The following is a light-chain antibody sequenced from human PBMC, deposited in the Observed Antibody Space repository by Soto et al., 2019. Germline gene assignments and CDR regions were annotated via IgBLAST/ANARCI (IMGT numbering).Light chain of an antibody. CDR3: QQSYSTPLT. Sequence: DIQMTQSPSSLSASVGDRVTITCRASQSITTYLNWYQQKPGKAPKLLIYAASSLQSGVPSRFSGRGSGTDFTLTISGLQPEDFETYYCQQSYSTPLTFGPGTKVDIK. CDR1: QSITTY. V-gene: IGKV1-39*01. J-gene: IGKJ3*01. CDR2: AAS.